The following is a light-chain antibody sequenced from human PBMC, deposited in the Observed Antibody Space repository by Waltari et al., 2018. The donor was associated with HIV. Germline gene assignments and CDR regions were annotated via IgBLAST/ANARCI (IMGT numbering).Light chain of an antibody. CDR2: RNN. CDR1: SSNIGSKY. Sequence: QSVLTQPPSASGTPGQRVTISCSGSSSNIGSKYVYWYQQLPGTAPKLLIYRNNRLPSGVPDRFSGSKSGTSASLAITGLQAEDEADYYCQSYDSSLSASVFGEGTKLTVL. CDR3: QSYDSSLSASV. V-gene: IGLV1-47*01. J-gene: IGLJ2*01.